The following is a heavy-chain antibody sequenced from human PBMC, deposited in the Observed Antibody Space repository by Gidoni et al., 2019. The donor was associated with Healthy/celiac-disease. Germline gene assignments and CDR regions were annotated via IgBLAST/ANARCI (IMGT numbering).Heavy chain of an antibody. CDR3: ARGARVYCSGGSCYGGPEWLDY. CDR2: ISISISYI. J-gene: IGHJ4*02. D-gene: IGHD2-15*01. CDR1: GFTFSRYS. Sequence: EVQLVESGGGLVNPWGSLRLSCADSGFTFSRYSMNWVRHAPGKGLEGVSSISISISYIYYVDSVKGRFTISRENAKNLLYLQMNSLRAEDTAVYYCARGARVYCSGGSCYGGPEWLDYWGQGTLVTVSS. V-gene: IGHV3-21*01.